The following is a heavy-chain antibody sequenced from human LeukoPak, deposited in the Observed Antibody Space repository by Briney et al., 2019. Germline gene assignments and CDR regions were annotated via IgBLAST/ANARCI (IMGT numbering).Heavy chain of an antibody. CDR3: ARDRAEPFPRGIAAAGTSVDY. J-gene: IGHJ4*02. CDR2: ISSSGSTI. CDR1: GFTFSDYY. V-gene: IGHV3-11*01. D-gene: IGHD6-13*01. Sequence: GGSLRLSCAASGFTFSDYYMSWIRQAPGKGLEWVSYISSSGSTIYYADSVKGRFTISRDNAKNSLYLQMNSLRAEDTAVYYCARDRAEPFPRGIAAAGTSVDYWGQGTLVTVSS.